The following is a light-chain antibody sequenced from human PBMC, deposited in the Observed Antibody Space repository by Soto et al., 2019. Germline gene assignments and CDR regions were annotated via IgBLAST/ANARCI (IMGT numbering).Light chain of an antibody. Sequence: QSALTQPASVSGSPGQSITISCTGTSSDVGGYNYVSWYQHHPGKAPKLMIYDVSNRPSGVSNRFSGSKSGNTASLTISGHQPEDEADYYCCSYTTSNTRQIVFGTGTKLTVL. CDR2: DVS. CDR3: CSYTTSNTRQIV. J-gene: IGLJ1*01. CDR1: SSDVGGYNY. V-gene: IGLV2-14*03.